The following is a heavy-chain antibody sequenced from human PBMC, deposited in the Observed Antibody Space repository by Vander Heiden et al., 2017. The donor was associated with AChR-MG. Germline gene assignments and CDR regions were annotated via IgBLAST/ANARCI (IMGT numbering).Heavy chain of an antibody. V-gene: IGHV4-34*01. CDR1: GGSFSGYY. CDR3: ARVRIWDYFDY. CDR2: INHSGST. J-gene: IGHJ4*02. D-gene: IGHD2-21*01. Sequence: QVQLQQWGAGLLKPSETLSLTCAVYGGSFSGYYWGWIRQPPGKGLEWIGEINHSGSTNYNPSLKSRVTISVDTSKNQFSLKLSSVTAADTAVYYCARVRIWDYFDYCGQGTLVTVSS.